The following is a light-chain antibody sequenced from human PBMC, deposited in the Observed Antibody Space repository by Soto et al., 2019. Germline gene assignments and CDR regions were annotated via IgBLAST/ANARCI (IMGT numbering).Light chain of an antibody. CDR1: SSNIGAGYD. V-gene: IGLV1-40*01. Sequence: QSVLTQPPSVSGAPGQRVTISCTGSSSNIGAGYDVHWYQQLPGTAPKLLIYSNNQRPSGVPDRFSGSKSGTSASLAISGLQSEDEADYYCAAWDDSLNGHVVFGGGTKLTVL. CDR3: AAWDDSLNGHVV. CDR2: SNN. J-gene: IGLJ2*01.